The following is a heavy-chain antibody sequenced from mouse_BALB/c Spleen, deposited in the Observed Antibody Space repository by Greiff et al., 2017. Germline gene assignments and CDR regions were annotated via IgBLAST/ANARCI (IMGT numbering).Heavy chain of an antibody. CDR1: GFTFSSFG. J-gene: IGHJ4*01. Sequence: EVKVVESGGGLVQPGGSRKLSCAASGFTFSSFGMHWVRQAPEKGLEWVAYISSGSSTIYYADTVKGRFTISRDNPKNTLFLQMTSLRSEDTAMYYCARKHTYAMDYWGQGTSVTVSS. CDR2: ISSGSSTI. CDR3: ARKHTYAMDY. V-gene: IGHV5-17*02.